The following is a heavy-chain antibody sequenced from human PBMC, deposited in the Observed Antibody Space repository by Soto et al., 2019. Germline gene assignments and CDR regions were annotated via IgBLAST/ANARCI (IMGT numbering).Heavy chain of an antibody. Sequence: GGSLRLSCAASKFSFSSYWMHWVRQVPGKGPAWVSRINHDGSKTEYADSVKGRFTISRDNTKNTLYLQMNSLRVEDTAMYYCVREPWGFSGTWYDYWGQGTLVTVSS. CDR1: KFSFSSYW. V-gene: IGHV3-74*01. CDR2: INHDGSKT. CDR3: VREPWGFSGTWYDY. D-gene: IGHD6-13*01. J-gene: IGHJ4*02.